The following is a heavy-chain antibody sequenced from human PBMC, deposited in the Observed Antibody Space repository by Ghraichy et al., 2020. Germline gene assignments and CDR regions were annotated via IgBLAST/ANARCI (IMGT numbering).Heavy chain of an antibody. J-gene: IGHJ4*02. CDR3: AKGTSSGWRPPDY. Sequence: GESLNISCAASGFTFSDYAMSWVRQAPGKGLEWVSSINDRGGITVYADSVKGRFTISRDNSKSTLYLQMNSLRAEDTAIYYCAKGTSSGWRPPDYWGQGTLVTVSS. D-gene: IGHD6-19*01. V-gene: IGHV3-23*01. CDR2: INDRGGIT. CDR1: GFTFSDYA.